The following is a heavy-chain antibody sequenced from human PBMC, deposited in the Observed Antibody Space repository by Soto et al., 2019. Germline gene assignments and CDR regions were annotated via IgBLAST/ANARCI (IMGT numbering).Heavy chain of an antibody. J-gene: IGHJ4*02. CDR3: ARDRITMVRGVIIKASFDY. D-gene: IGHD3-10*01. CDR2: ISSSSSYI. CDR1: GFTFSSYS. Sequence: GSMRLSCAASGFTFSSYSMNWVRQAPGKGLEWVSSISSSSSYIYYADSVKGRFTISRDNAKNSLYLQMNSLRAEDTAVYYCARDRITMVRGVIIKASFDYWGQGTLVTVSS. V-gene: IGHV3-21*01.